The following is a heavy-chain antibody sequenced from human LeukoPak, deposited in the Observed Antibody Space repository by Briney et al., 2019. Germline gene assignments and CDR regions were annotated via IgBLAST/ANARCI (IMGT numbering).Heavy chain of an antibody. Sequence: GGSLRLSCAASGFTFSTYTMNWVRQAPGKGLEWVSSLSGSSDSIYYADSVKGRFSISRDNAKNSLYLQMNSLRAEDTAVYYCASSYSSDTFVDYWGQGTLVTVSS. D-gene: IGHD6-19*01. CDR3: ASSYSSDTFVDY. V-gene: IGHV3-21*01. CDR2: LSGSSDSI. CDR1: GFTFSTYT. J-gene: IGHJ4*02.